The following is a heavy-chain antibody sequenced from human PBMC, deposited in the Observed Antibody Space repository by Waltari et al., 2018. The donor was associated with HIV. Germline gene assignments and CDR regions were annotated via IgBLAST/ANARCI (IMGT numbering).Heavy chain of an antibody. Sequence: EVQLVESGGGSVQPGRSLRLSCTASGITFAEYAMYWVRQPPGKGLEWVSGISWNSGDIAYADSVKGRFTISRDNTKNSLFLQMNSVRVEDTALYYCVKDGASTIFGVLNGMDVWGQGTTVTVSS. V-gene: IGHV3-9*01. CDR3: VKDGASTIFGVLNGMDV. CDR1: GITFAEYA. J-gene: IGHJ6*02. D-gene: IGHD3-3*01. CDR2: ISWNSGDI.